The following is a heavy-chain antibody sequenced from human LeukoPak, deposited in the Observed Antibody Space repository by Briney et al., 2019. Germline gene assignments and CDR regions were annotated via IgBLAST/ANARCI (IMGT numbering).Heavy chain of an antibody. CDR1: TFTLNNYW. J-gene: IGHJ4*02. Sequence: GGSLRLSCAASTFTLNNYWMSWVRQAPGKGLEWVANIKQDGSEKYYVDSVKGRFTISRDNAKNSLYLQMNSLRAEDTAVYYCASRAGYTGSWSAFDYWGQGTLVTVSS. CDR2: IKQDGSEK. D-gene: IGHD6-13*01. V-gene: IGHV3-7*05. CDR3: ASRAGYTGSWSAFDY.